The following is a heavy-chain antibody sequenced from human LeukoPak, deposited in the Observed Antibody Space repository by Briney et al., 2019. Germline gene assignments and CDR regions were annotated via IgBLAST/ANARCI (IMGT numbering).Heavy chain of an antibody. CDR1: GFTFSSYG. CDR3: AKRGSGVLAELISYNYYIDV. V-gene: IGHV3-30*04. Sequence: GRSLRLSCAASGFTFSSYGIHWVRQAPGKGLEWVAVISYDGSNKYYADSVKGRFIISRDNSKNTVFLQMNSLRAEDTAFYYCAKRGSGVLAELISYNYYIDVWGKGTTVTVSS. CDR2: ISYDGSNK. J-gene: IGHJ6*03. D-gene: IGHD3-3*01.